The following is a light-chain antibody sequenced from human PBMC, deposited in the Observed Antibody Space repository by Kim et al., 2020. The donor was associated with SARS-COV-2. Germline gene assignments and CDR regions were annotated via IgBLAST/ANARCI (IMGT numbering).Light chain of an antibody. J-gene: IGLJ3*02. CDR1: VLAKKY. CDR2: KDS. V-gene: IGLV3-27*01. CDR3: YSAADNNLV. Sequence: SVSPGQTARITCSGEVLAKKYARWFQQKPCQAPVLVIYKDSERPSGIPERFSGSSSGTTVTLTISGAQVEDEADYYCYSAADNNLVFGGGTKVTVL.